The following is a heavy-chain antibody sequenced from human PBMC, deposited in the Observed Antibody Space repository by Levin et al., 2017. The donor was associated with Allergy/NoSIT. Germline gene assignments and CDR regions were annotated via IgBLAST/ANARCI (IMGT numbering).Heavy chain of an antibody. Sequence: GGSLRLSCAASGFTFSSYSMNWVRQAPGKGLEWVSSISSSSSYIYYADSVKGRFTISRDNAKNSLYLQMNSLRAEDTAVYYCARDPSGYCSSTSCSLVLCDSWGQGTMVTVSS. CDR3: ARDPSGYCSSTSCSLVLCDS. CDR1: GFTFSSYS. CDR2: ISSSSSYI. V-gene: IGHV3-21*01. D-gene: IGHD2-2*01. J-gene: IGHJ3*02.